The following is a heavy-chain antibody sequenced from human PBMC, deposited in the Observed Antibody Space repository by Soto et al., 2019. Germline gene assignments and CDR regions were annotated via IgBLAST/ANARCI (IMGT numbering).Heavy chain of an antibody. Sequence: PSETLSLTCPVSGGSISSGDYYWSWIRQPPGKGLEWIGYIYYSGSTYYNPSLKGRVTISVDTSKNQFSLKLSSVTAADTAVYYCARALYSSFPRYYYYGMDVWGQGTTVTVSS. V-gene: IGHV4-30-4*01. CDR3: ARALYSSFPRYYYYGMDV. CDR1: GGSISSGDYY. CDR2: IYYSGST. J-gene: IGHJ6*02. D-gene: IGHD4-4*01.